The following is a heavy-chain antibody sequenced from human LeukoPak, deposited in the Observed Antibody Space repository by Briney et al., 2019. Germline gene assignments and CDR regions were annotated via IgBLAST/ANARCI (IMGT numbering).Heavy chain of an antibody. CDR1: GGSISSYY. D-gene: IGHD3-16*02. CDR2: IYTSGST. CDR3: VRVATGYTHYDYVWGSYRYDWGVLYFDY. J-gene: IGHJ4*02. V-gene: IGHV4-4*07. Sequence: SETLSLTCTVSGGSISSYYWSWIRQSAGKGLEWIGRIYTSGSTNYNPSLKSRVTMSVDTSKNQFSLKLSSVTAADTAVYYCVRVATGYTHYDYVWGSYRYDWGVLYFDYWGQGTLVTVSS.